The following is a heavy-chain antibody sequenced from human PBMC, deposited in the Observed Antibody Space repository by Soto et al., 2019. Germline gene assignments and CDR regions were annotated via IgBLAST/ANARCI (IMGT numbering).Heavy chain of an antibody. J-gene: IGHJ5*02. CDR2: ISGSGGST. V-gene: IGHV3-23*01. D-gene: IGHD5-12*01. Sequence: EVQLLESGGGLIQPGGSLRLSCAASGFTFSNFAMTWVRQTPGKGLGWVSGISGSGGSTYYADSVKGRFAISRDNSKNTLYLQMNSLRVEDTAVYYCAKEMSGYPNWFDPWGQGTLVTVSS. CDR1: GFTFSNFA. CDR3: AKEMSGYPNWFDP.